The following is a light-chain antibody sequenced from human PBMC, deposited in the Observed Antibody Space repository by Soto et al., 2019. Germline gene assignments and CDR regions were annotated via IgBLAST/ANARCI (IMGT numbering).Light chain of an antibody. CDR3: QQHNNYPWT. CDR2: AAS. J-gene: IGKJ1*01. V-gene: IGKV1D-13*01. CDR1: RGISSA. Sequence: IQMTQSPSSVSATVGDRVTITCRASRGISSALGWYQQKPGEAPKLLIYAASTLQSGVPSSFSGSESGTDFTLTISSLLPEDFATYYCQQHNNYPWTFGQGTKVDIK.